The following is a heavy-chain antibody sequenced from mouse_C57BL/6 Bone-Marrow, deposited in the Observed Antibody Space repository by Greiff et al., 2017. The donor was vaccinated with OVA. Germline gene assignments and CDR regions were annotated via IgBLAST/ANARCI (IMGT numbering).Heavy chain of an antibody. Sequence: GIDFSRYWMSWVRRAPGKGLEWIGEINPDSSTINYAPSLKDKFIISRDNAKNTLYLQMSKVRSEDTALYYCARQRTGTRNFDYWGQGTTLTVSS. V-gene: IGHV4-1*01. D-gene: IGHD4-1*01. J-gene: IGHJ2*01. CDR3: ARQRTGTRNFDY. CDR1: GIDFSRYW. CDR2: INPDSSTI.